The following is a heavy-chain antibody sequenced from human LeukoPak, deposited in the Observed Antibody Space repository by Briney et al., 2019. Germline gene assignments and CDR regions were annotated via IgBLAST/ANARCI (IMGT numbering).Heavy chain of an antibody. V-gene: IGHV4-39*07. CDR3: ATSSGWYRYDS. Sequence: SETLSLTCSVSRGSISSPNYYWGWIRQSPGKGLEWIGNIYYSGTTYYNPSLPSLKSRVTILIDTSKNQFSLRLRSVTAADTAVYYCATSSGWYRYDSWGQGTLVTVSS. CDR2: IYYSGTT. D-gene: IGHD6-19*01. J-gene: IGHJ4*02. CDR1: RGSISSPNYY.